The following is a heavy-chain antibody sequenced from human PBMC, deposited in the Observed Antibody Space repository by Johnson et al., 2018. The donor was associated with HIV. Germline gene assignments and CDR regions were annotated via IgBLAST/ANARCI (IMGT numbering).Heavy chain of an antibody. V-gene: IGHV3-30*04. CDR1: GFTFSSYA. CDR2: ISYDGSDK. CDR3: AREVVSGGGAFDI. Sequence: QVQLVESGGGVVQPGRSLRLSCAASGFTFSSYAMHWVRQAPAKGLEWVAVISYDGSDKYYADSVKGRFTISRDSSKNTLYLQMNSLRAEDTALYYCAREVVSGGGAFDIWGQGTMVTVSS. D-gene: IGHD2-15*01. J-gene: IGHJ3*02.